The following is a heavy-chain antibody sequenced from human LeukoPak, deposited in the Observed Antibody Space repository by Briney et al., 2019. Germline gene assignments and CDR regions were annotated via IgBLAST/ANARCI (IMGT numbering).Heavy chain of an antibody. CDR3: ARGGTFGELSTNPFDY. Sequence: SETLSLTCTVSGGSISSSSYYWGWIRQPPGKGLEWVGSIYYSGSTNYNPSLKSRVTISVDTSKNQFSLKLSSVTAADTAVYYCARGGTFGELSTNPFDYWGQGALVTVSS. V-gene: IGHV4-39*07. CDR1: GGSISSSSYY. D-gene: IGHD3-10*01. J-gene: IGHJ4*02. CDR2: IYYSGST.